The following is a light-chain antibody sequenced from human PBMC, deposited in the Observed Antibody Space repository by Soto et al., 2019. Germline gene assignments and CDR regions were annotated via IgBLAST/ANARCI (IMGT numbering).Light chain of an antibody. CDR2: EVN. CDR1: RSDVGDYKY. Sequence: QSALTQPPSASGSPGQSVTISCTGTRSDVGDYKYVSWYQQHPGKAPKLIIYEVNKRPSGVPDRFSGSKSGNTASLSVSGLQADDEADYYCSSYAGSNNLEVFGGGTKLTVL. V-gene: IGLV2-8*01. J-gene: IGLJ2*01. CDR3: SSYAGSNNLEV.